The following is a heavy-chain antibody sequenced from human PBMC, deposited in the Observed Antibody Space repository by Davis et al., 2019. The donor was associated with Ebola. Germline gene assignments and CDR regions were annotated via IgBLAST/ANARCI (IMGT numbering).Heavy chain of an antibody. CDR2: ISWNSGSI. V-gene: IGHV3-9*01. D-gene: IGHD6-19*01. Sequence: PGGSLRLSCAASGFTFDDYAMHWVRQAPGKGLEWVSGISWNSGSIGYADSVKGRFTISRDNAKNSLYLQMNSLRAEDTALYYCAKDILETVAGGVDYWGQGTLVTVSS. CDR1: GFTFDDYA. J-gene: IGHJ4*02. CDR3: AKDILETVAGGVDY.